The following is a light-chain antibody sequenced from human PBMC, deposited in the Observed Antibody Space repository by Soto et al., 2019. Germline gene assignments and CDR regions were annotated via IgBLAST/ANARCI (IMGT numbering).Light chain of an antibody. J-gene: IGLJ1*01. CDR1: SSDVGGYNY. V-gene: IGLV2-14*01. CDR2: EVS. CDR3: SSYTSSSTFYV. Sequence: SVLTQPASVSGSPGQSITISCTGTSSDVGGYNYVSWYQQHPGKAPKLMIYEVSNRPSGVSNRFSGSKSRNTASLTISGLQAADEADYYCSSYTSSSTFYVFGTGTKGTVL.